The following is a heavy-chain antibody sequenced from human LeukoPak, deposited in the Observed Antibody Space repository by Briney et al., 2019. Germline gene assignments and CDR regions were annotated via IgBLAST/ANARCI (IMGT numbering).Heavy chain of an antibody. V-gene: IGHV3-74*01. Sequence: GGSLRLSCAASGFCFSVYWMHWVRQAPGKGPVWVSRIKTDGSITDYADFVEGRFTISKDNAKNSLYLQMNSLRAEDMALYYCAKGSRAWNDVFHFDYWGQGTLVTVSS. D-gene: IGHD1-1*01. CDR2: IKTDGSIT. CDR3: AKGSRAWNDVFHFDY. J-gene: IGHJ4*02. CDR1: GFCFSVYW.